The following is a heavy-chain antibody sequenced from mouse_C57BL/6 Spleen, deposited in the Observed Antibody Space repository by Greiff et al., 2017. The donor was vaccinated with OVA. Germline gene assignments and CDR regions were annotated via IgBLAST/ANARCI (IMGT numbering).Heavy chain of an antibody. Sequence: QVQLQQSGPGLVAPSPSLSITCTASGFSLTSYGVDWVRQPPGKGLEWLGEIRGGGSTNYNSDLMSSLSISKDNSKSQVFLKMSSLQTDDTAMYYCAKRGTRDYAMDYWGQGTSVTVSS. CDR1: GFSLTSYG. D-gene: IGHD3-3*01. J-gene: IGHJ4*01. V-gene: IGHV2-9*01. CDR3: AKRGTRDYAMDY. CDR2: IRGGGST.